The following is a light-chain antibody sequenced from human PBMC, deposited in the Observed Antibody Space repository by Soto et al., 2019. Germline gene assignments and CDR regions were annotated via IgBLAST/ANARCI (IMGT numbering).Light chain of an antibody. CDR3: QFYNYWPPCT. CDR1: QSVSNN. CDR2: VAS. Sequence: EIVMTQSPATLSVSPGERATLSCRAIQSVSNNLAWYQQKPGQAPTLLIYVASTRATGVPARLSGSGTGTEFTLTISSLQSEDFAIYYCQFYNYWPPCTCRQGTKVEIK. J-gene: IGKJ1*01. V-gene: IGKV3-15*01.